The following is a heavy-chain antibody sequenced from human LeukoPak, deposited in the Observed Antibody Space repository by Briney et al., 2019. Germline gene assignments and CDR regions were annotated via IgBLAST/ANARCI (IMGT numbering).Heavy chain of an antibody. CDR1: GGCISSYY. V-gene: IGHV4-4*07. D-gene: IGHD3-10*01. CDR2: IYTSGST. CDR3: ARGAAYYYGSGRSWFDP. Sequence: SETLSLTCTVSGGCISSYYWSWIRQPAGKGLEWIGRIYTSGSTNYNPSLKSRVTMSVDTSKNQFSLKLSSVTAADTAVYYCARGAAYYYGSGRSWFDPWGQGTLVTVSS. J-gene: IGHJ5*02.